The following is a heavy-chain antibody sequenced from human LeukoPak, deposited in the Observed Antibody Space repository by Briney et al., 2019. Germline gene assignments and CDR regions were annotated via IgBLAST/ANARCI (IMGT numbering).Heavy chain of an antibody. CDR2: ISSSGSTI. Sequence: PGESLRLSCAASGFTFSDYYMSWIRQAPGKGLEWVSYISSSGSTIYYADSVKGRFTISRDNAKNSLYLQMNSLRAEDTAVYYCARSEMATILGFDYWGQGTLVTVSS. V-gene: IGHV3-11*04. D-gene: IGHD5-24*01. J-gene: IGHJ4*02. CDR1: GFTFSDYY. CDR3: ARSEMATILGFDY.